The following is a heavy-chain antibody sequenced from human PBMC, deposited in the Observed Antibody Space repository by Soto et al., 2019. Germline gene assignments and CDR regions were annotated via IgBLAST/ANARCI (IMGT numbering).Heavy chain of an antibody. J-gene: IGHJ4*02. CDR3: ARYWYGSGFL. CDR2: ISSSSSYI. V-gene: IGHV3-21*01. D-gene: IGHD3-10*01. CDR1: GFTFSSYS. Sequence: EVQLVESGGGLVKPGGSLRLSCAASGFTFSSYSMNWVRQAPGKWLEWVSSISSSSSYIYYADSVKGRFTISRDNAKNSLYVQMISLRAEDTDVYSCARYWYGSGFLWGQGTLVTVSS.